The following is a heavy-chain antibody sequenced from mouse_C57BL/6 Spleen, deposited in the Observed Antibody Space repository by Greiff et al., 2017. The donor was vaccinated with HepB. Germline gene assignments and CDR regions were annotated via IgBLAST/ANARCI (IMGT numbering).Heavy chain of an antibody. V-gene: IGHV1-55*01. CDR3: ARASSITTVVEGGYFDV. Sequence: VKPGASVKMSCKASGYTFTSYWITWVKQRPGQGLEWIGDIYPGSGSTNYNEKFKSKATLTVDTSSSTAYMQLSSLTSEDSAVYYCARASSITTVVEGGYFDVWGTGTTVTVSS. D-gene: IGHD1-1*01. CDR2: IYPGSGST. J-gene: IGHJ1*03. CDR1: GYTFTSYW.